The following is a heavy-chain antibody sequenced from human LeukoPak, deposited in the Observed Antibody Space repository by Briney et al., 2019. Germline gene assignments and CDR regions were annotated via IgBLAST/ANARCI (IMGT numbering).Heavy chain of an antibody. D-gene: IGHD3-16*01. V-gene: IGHV1-58*02. CDR2: IVVGSGNT. Sequence: TSVKVSCNASGFTFSITTIQWVRHARGQRLEWMGWIVVGSGNTNYAQNFQERVTITRDMSTSTAYMEVSSLRSEDTAVYYCAADLPGGAMFDPWGQGTLVTVTS. CDR1: GFTFSITT. CDR3: AADLPGGAMFDP. J-gene: IGHJ5*02.